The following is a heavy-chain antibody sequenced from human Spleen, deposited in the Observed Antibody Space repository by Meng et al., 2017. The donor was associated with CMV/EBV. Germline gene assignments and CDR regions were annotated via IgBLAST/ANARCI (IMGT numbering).Heavy chain of an antibody. D-gene: IGHD2-2*02. CDR2: IYYSGST. CDR3: AREGYCSSTSCYTGKDV. J-gene: IGHJ6*02. V-gene: IGHV4-59*07. CDR1: GGSISSYY. Sequence: SDTLSLTCTVSGGSISSYYWSWIRQPPGKGLEWIGYIYYSGSTNYNPSLKSRVTISVDTSKNQFSLKLSSVTAADTAVYYCAREGYCSSTSCYTGKDVWGQGTTVTVSS.